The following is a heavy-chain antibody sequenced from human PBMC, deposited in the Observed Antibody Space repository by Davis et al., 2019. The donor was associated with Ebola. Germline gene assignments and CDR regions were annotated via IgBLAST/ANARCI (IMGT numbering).Heavy chain of an antibody. J-gene: IGHJ6*02. CDR1: GGSISSCSYY. Sequence: SETLSLTCTVSGGSISSCSYYWNWIRQPGGKGLEWLGHIYTSGSTTYNSSLKSRVTISIDTSRNQFTLKLSSVTAADTAVYYCARDHCSGGSCYVYGMDVWGQGTTVTVSS. D-gene: IGHD2-15*01. CDR3: ARDHCSGGSCYVYGMDV. CDR2: IYTSGST. V-gene: IGHV4-61*09.